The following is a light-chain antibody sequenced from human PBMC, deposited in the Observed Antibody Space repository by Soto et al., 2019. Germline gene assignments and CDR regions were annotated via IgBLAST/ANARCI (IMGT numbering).Light chain of an antibody. Sequence: QSVLTQPPSASGTPGQRVTISCSGSTSNIGINTVTWYQQLPGTAPKLLIYSNDRRPSGVPDRFSGSKSGTSASLAISGLRPDFEADYYCAVWDDSLNGVVFGGGTKLTVL. CDR3: AVWDDSLNGVV. V-gene: IGLV1-44*01. CDR2: SND. J-gene: IGLJ2*01. CDR1: TSNIGINT.